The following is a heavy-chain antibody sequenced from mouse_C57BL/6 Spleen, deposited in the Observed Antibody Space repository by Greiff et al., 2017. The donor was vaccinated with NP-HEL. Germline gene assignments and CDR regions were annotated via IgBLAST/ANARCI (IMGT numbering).Heavy chain of an antibody. CDR1: GYTFTSYG. V-gene: IGHV1-81*01. CDR3: ARGRLRRDFDY. J-gene: IGHJ2*01. CDR2: IYPRSGNT. Sequence: QVQLQQSGAELARPGASVKLSCKASGYTFTSYGISWVKQRTGQGLEWIGEIYPRSGNTYYNEKFKGKATLTADKSSSTAYMELRSLTSEYSAVYFCARGRLRRDFDYWGQGTTLTVSS. D-gene: IGHD2-2*01.